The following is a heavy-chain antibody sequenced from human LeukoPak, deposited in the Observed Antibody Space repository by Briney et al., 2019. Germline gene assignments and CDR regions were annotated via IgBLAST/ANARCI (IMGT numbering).Heavy chain of an antibody. J-gene: IGHJ4*02. Sequence: GGSLRLSCAASGFAFSSYDMHWVRQASGKGLEWVSVIGAFGDTYYGVAVRGRFTISRDKAKNSLYLQMNSLGAGDTAVYFCARAASYNYNNRPYLFDSWGQGTLVAVSS. CDR2: IGAFGDT. CDR1: GFAFSSYD. CDR3: ARAASYNYNNRPYLFDS. D-gene: IGHD3-10*01. V-gene: IGHV3-13*01.